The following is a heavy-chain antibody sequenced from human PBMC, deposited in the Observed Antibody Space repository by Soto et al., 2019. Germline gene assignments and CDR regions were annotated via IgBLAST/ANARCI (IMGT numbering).Heavy chain of an antibody. CDR1: GSTFSDYY. J-gene: IGHJ4*02. CDR2: ISSSSSYT. Sequence: QVQLVESGGGLVKPGGSLRLSCAASGSTFSDYYMSWIRQAPGKGLEWVSYISSSSSYTNYADSVKGRFTISRDNAKNSRYLQINSLRAEDTAVYFCASSHDSGSYGTFDYWGQGTLVTVSS. V-gene: IGHV3-11*06. CDR3: ASSHDSGSYGTFDY. D-gene: IGHD3-10*01.